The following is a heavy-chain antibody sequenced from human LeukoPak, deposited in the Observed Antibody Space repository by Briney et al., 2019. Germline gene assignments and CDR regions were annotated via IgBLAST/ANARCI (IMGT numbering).Heavy chain of an antibody. J-gene: IGHJ3*02. CDR2: IYTSGST. CDR3: ARDQAAAFDI. CDR1: SGSISGHY. D-gene: IGHD6-13*01. V-gene: IGHV4-4*07. Sequence: SSETLSLTCTVTSGSISGHYWSWIRQPAGKEMQWIGRIYTSGSTNYNPSLKSRVTMSVDTSKNQFSLKLSSVTAADTAVYYCARDQAAAFDIWGQGTMVTVSS.